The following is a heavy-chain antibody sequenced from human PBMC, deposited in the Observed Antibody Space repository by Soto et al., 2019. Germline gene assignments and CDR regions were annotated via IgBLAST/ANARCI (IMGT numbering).Heavy chain of an antibody. V-gene: IGHV3-33*01. Sequence: QVQLVESGGGVVQPGRSLRLSCAASGFTFSSYGMHWVRQAPGKGLEWVAVIWYDGSNKYYADSVKGRFTISRDNSKNTLYLQMNSLRAEDKAVYYCARDGGDPGYSRQEGTDYWGQGTVVNVSS. D-gene: IGHD6-13*01. CDR1: GFTFSSYG. CDR3: ARDGGDPGYSRQEGTDY. CDR2: IWYDGSNK. J-gene: IGHJ4*02.